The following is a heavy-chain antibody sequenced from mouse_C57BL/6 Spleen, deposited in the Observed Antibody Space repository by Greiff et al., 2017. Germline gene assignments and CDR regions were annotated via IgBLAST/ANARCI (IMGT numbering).Heavy chain of an antibody. CDR3: ARAPDGYGFDY. Sequence: ESGPGLVKPSQSLSLTCSVTGYSITSGYYWNWIRQFPGNKLEWMGYISYDGSNNYNPSLKNRISITRDTSKNQFFLKLNSVTTEDTATYYCARAPDGYGFDYWGQGTTLTVSS. CDR2: ISYDGSN. J-gene: IGHJ2*01. CDR1: GYSITSGYY. D-gene: IGHD2-3*01. V-gene: IGHV3-6*01.